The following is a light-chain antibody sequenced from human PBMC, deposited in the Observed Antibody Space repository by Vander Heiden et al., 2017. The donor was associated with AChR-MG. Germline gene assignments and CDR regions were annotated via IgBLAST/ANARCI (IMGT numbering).Light chain of an antibody. Sequence: QSALTQPASVSGSPGQSITIPCTGTSSDVGGYNYVSWYQQHPGKAHKLMIYEVSNRPSGVSNRFSGSKSGNTASLTISGLQAEDEADYYCSSYTSSSTRVFGGGTKLTVL. V-gene: IGLV2-14*01. CDR3: SSYTSSSTRV. J-gene: IGLJ3*02. CDR2: EVS. CDR1: SSDVGGYNY.